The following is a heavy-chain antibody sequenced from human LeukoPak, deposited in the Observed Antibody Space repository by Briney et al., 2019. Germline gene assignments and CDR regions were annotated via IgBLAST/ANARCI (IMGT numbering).Heavy chain of an antibody. CDR3: ARWDYYDSRTFDI. CDR1: GYTFINYG. Sequence: ASVKVSCKASGYTFINYGITWVRQAPGQGLEWMGWISAYNGNTNYAQKLQGRVTMTTDTSSSTAYMELRSLRSDDTAVYFCARWDYYDSRTFDIWGQGTMVTVSS. J-gene: IGHJ3*02. V-gene: IGHV1-18*01. CDR2: ISAYNGNT. D-gene: IGHD3-22*01.